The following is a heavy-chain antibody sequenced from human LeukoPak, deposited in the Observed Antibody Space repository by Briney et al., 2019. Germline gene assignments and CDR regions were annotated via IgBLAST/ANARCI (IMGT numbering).Heavy chain of an antibody. Sequence: ASVKVSCKASGYTFTRYYIHWVRQAPGQGLEWMGWINPSSGGTNYAQKFQGRVTMTRDTSISTAYMELSELRSDDTAVYYCAGQKDPRPIDYWGQGTLITVSS. CDR1: GYTFTRYY. J-gene: IGHJ4*02. CDR3: AGQKDPRPIDY. CDR2: INPSSGGT. V-gene: IGHV1-2*02.